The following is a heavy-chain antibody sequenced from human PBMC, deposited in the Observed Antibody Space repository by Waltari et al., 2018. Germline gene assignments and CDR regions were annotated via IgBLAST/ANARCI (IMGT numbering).Heavy chain of an antibody. D-gene: IGHD3-16*02. Sequence: QVQLQESGPGLVKPSETLSLTCTVSGGSISSYYWSWIRQPPGKGLEWIGYIYYSGSTNYNPSLKSRVTISVDTSKNQFSLKLSSVTAADTAVYYCARVRYDYVWGSYRIPGSIDYSGQGTLVTVSS. CDR2: IYYSGST. CDR1: GGSISSYY. V-gene: IGHV4-59*01. J-gene: IGHJ4*02. CDR3: ARVRYDYVWGSYRIPGSIDY.